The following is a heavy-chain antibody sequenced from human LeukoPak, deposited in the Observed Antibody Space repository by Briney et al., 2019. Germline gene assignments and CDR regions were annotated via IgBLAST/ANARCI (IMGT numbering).Heavy chain of an antibody. CDR3: ATVRWGGTYSLSY. J-gene: IGHJ4*02. CDR1: GFTFSDAW. V-gene: IGHV3-15*04. Sequence: GGSLRLSCAASGFTFSDAWMSWVRQTPGKGLEWVGRIESKTDGGTTDYAAPVKGRFTISTDDSINTLYLQMDSLKTEDTAVYYCATVRWGGTYSLSYWGQGTLVTISS. D-gene: IGHD1-26*01. CDR2: IESKTDGGTT.